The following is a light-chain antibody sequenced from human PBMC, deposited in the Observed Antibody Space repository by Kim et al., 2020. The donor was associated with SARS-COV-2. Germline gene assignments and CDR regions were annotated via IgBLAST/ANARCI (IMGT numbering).Light chain of an antibody. V-gene: IGLV1-44*01. CDR2: TNN. J-gene: IGLJ2*01. CDR1: NSNIGSNP. CDR3: AAWDDSLNGVI. Sequence: ELTQPPSASGTPGQRLTISCSGSNSNIGSNPVNWYQHLPGTAPKLLICTNNQRPSGVPDRFSGSKSGTSASLAISGLQSEDEADYYCAAWDDSLNGVIFGGGTQLTVL.